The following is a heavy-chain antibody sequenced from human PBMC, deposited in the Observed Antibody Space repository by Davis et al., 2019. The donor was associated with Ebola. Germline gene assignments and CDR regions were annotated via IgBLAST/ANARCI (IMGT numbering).Heavy chain of an antibody. J-gene: IGHJ5*02. V-gene: IGHV3-30*02. CDR3: AKEGYHDSSGYGWFDP. Sequence: PGGSLRLSCAASGFTISIYGMHWVRQAPGKGLEWVSFIRYDGSNKYYGDSVKGRFTISRDNSKNTVYLQMNSLRAEDTAVYYCAKEGYHDSSGYGWFDPWGQGTLVTVSS. D-gene: IGHD3-22*01. CDR2: IRYDGSNK. CDR1: GFTISIYG.